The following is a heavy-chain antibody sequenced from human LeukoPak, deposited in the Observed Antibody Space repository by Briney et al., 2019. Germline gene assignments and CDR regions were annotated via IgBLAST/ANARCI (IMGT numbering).Heavy chain of an antibody. Sequence: PGGSLRLSCAASGFTFSSYAMHWVRQAPGKGLEWVAVISYDGSNKYYADSVKGRFTISRDNSKNTLYLQMNSLRAEDTAVYYCARDSVHSGSYYDYWGQGTLVTVSS. CDR1: GFTFSSYA. D-gene: IGHD1-26*01. V-gene: IGHV3-30-3*01. J-gene: IGHJ4*02. CDR3: ARDSVHSGSYYDY. CDR2: ISYDGSNK.